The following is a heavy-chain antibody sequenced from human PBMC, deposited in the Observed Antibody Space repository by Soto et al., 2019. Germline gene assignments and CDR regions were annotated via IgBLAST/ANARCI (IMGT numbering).Heavy chain of an antibody. Sequence: TLSLTFTVSGGSISSGDCYWSWIRQPPGKGLEWIGYIYYSGSTYYNPSLKSRVTISVDTSKNQFSLKLSSVTAADTAVYYCARDALGYCSSTSCLGFDPWGQGTLVTVSS. V-gene: IGHV4-30-4*01. CDR3: ARDALGYCSSTSCLGFDP. CDR1: GGSISSGDCY. J-gene: IGHJ5*02. CDR2: IYYSGST. D-gene: IGHD2-2*01.